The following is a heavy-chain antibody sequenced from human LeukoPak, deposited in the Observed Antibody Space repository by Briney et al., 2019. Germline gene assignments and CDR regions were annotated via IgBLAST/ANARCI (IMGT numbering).Heavy chain of an antibody. D-gene: IGHD3-10*01. J-gene: IGHJ3*01. Sequence: SQTLSLTCAISGDSVSRNDAGWRWIRQSPSRGLEWLARTFYRSEWYKDEAGSVKSRITINADTAKNQFSLQMNSVTPEDTALHYCARGGLVRGYKNSLIAFDVWGQGIMVTVSS. CDR1: GDSVSRNDAG. CDR2: TFYRSEWYK. CDR3: ARGGLVRGYKNSLIAFDV. V-gene: IGHV6-1*01.